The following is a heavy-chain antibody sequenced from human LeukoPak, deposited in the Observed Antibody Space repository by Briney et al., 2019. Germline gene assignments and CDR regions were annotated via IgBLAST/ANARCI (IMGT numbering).Heavy chain of an antibody. V-gene: IGHV4-34*01. CDR1: GGSFSGYY. J-gene: IGHJ4*02. CDR3: ARDHYGYAPL. CDR2: INHSGST. D-gene: IGHD5-12*01. Sequence: SETLSLTCAVYGGSFSGYYWSWIRQPPGKGLEWIGEINHSGSTNYNPSLKSRVTISVDTSKNQFSLKLSSVTAADTAVYYCARDHYGYAPLWGQGTLVTVSS.